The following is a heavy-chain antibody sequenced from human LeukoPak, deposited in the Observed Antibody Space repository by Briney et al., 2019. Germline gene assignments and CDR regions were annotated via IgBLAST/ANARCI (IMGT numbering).Heavy chain of an antibody. J-gene: IGHJ5*02. Sequence: GGSLRLSCAASGFTFSSYEMNWVRQAPGKGLEWLSYISSSGSTIYYADSVKGRFTISRDNAKNSLYLQMNSLRAEDTAIYYCAKGRWFGDGLQGWFDPWGQGTLVTVSS. V-gene: IGHV3-48*03. D-gene: IGHD3-10*01. CDR3: AKGRWFGDGLQGWFDP. CDR2: ISSSGSTI. CDR1: GFTFSSYE.